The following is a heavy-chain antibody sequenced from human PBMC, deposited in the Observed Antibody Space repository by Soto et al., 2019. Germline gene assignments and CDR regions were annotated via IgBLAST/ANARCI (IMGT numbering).Heavy chain of an antibody. CDR2: TYYRSRWYN. CDR3: ARGPVGIAARWFDP. Sequence: PSQTLSLTCAISGDSVSSNSAAWNWIRQSPSRGLEWLGRTYYRSRWYNDYAVSVKSRITVNPDTSKNQFSLKLSSVTAADTAVYYCARGPVGIAARWFDPWGQGTLVTVSS. D-gene: IGHD6-6*01. CDR1: GDSVSSNSAA. J-gene: IGHJ5*02. V-gene: IGHV6-1*01.